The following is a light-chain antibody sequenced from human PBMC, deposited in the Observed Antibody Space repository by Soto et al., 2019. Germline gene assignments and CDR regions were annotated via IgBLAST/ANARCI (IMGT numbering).Light chain of an antibody. V-gene: IGKV1-5*03. CDR3: QQYNSYWT. CDR1: QSVQTW. CDR2: KAT. Sequence: IQLTQSPSTLSASVGDRVTITCRASQSVQTWLAWFQQKPGKAPKLLIYKATTLETGVPSRFSGSGSETEFTLTISSLQPDDFATYYCQQYNSYWTFGQGTKVDIK. J-gene: IGKJ1*01.